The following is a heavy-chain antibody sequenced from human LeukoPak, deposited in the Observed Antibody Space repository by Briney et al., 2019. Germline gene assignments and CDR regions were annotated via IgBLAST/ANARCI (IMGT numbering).Heavy chain of an antibody. D-gene: IGHD3-22*01. CDR1: AGSISSTNYY. J-gene: IGHJ3*02. CDR2: ISYTGIT. CDR3: ARGPYSYDSSGAFDI. V-gene: IGHV4-39*07. Sequence: SETLSLTCTISAGSISSTNYYWGWIRQPPGKGLAWIGSISYTGITYYNPSLKSRVSISVDTSKNQFSLKLSSVTAADTAVYFCARGPYSYDSSGAFDIWGQGTMVTVSS.